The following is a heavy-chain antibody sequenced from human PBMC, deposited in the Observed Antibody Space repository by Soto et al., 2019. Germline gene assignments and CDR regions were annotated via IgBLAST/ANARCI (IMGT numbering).Heavy chain of an antibody. CDR3: ARGGITMVRGVIINYYYYGMDV. J-gene: IGHJ6*02. Sequence: SETLSLTCAVSGGSISSGGYSWSWIRQPPGKGLEWIGYIYHSVSTYYNPSLKSRVTISVDTSKNQFSLKLSSVTAADTAVYYCARGGITMVRGVIINYYYYGMDVWGQGTTVTVSS. CDR1: GGSISSGGYS. CDR2: IYHSVST. V-gene: IGHV4-30-2*01. D-gene: IGHD3-10*01.